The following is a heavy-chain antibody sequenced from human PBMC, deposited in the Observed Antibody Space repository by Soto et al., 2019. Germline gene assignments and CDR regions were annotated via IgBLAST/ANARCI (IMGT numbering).Heavy chain of an antibody. CDR1: GNSFTTYW. Sequence: PGESLKISCQGSGNSFTTYWIAWVRQMPGKGLEWMGIIYPGDSDTRYSPSFQGQATISADKTITTAYLQWSSLTASDTAMYYGERQGYICGYDYWGQGTPVTVSS. CDR3: ERQGYICGYDY. J-gene: IGHJ4*02. D-gene: IGHD5-18*01. V-gene: IGHV5-51*01. CDR2: IYPGDSDT.